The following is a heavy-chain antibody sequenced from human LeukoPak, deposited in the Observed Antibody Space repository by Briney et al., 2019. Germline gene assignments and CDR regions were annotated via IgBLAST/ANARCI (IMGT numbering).Heavy chain of an antibody. J-gene: IGHJ6*02. D-gene: IGHD3-9*01. CDR3: ATVPWFGMDV. CDR1: GYTLTELS. Sequence: ASVTVSCTVSGYTLTELSMHWVRQAPGKGLEWMGGFDPEDGETIYAQKFQGRVTMTEDTSTDTAYMELSSLRSEDTAVYYCATVPWFGMDVWGQGTTVTVSS. CDR2: FDPEDGET. V-gene: IGHV1-24*01.